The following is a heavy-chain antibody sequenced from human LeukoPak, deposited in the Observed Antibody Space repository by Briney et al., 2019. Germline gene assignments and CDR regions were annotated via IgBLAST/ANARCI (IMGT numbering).Heavy chain of an antibody. Sequence: GGSLRLSCAASGFTFGNYAMSWVRQAPGKGLEWVSAIRVGGGGTYYADSVKGRFTISRDNAKNSLYLQMNSLRAEDMALYYCAKDIGYSRSRYAFDIWGQGTMVTVSS. V-gene: IGHV3-23*01. CDR3: AKDIGYSRSRYAFDI. CDR1: GFTFGNYA. J-gene: IGHJ3*02. D-gene: IGHD6-13*01. CDR2: IRVGGGGT.